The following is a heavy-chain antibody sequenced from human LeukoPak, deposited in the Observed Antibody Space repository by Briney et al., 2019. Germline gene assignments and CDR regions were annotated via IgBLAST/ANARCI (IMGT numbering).Heavy chain of an antibody. V-gene: IGHV4-39*07. CDR3: ARSTFSGSYAFDF. J-gene: IGHJ4*01. D-gene: IGHD1-26*01. CDR2: VDYSGYT. Sequence: SETLSLTCSVSGGSVSNTNYYWGWIRQPPGKGLEWLGSVDYSGYTYQSPSHNSRVTISVDTSKNQFSLKMTSVTAADTAVYYCARSTFSGSYAFDFWGHGTLVTVSS. CDR1: GGSVSNTNYY.